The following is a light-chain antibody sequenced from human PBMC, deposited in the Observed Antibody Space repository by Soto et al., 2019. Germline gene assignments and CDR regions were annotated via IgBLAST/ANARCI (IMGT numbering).Light chain of an antibody. CDR2: DVS. CDR3: SSYTISSTPV. J-gene: IGLJ1*01. V-gene: IGLV2-14*01. Sequence: QSVLTQPASVSGSPGQSITISCTGTSSDFGGYEYVSWHQQYPGKAPKLIIYDVSNRPSGVSNRFSGSKSGNTASLTISGLQAEDEAAYYCSSYTISSTPVFGTGTKVTVL. CDR1: SSDFGGYEY.